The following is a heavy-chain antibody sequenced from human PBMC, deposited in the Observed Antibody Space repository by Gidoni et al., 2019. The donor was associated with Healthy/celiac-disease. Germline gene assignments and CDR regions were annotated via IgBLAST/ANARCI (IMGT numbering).Heavy chain of an antibody. D-gene: IGHD4-17*01. J-gene: IGHJ4*02. CDR3: ARYDYGDLDY. V-gene: IGHV3-66*01. CDR2: IYSGGST. Sequence: GKGLEWVSVIYSGGSTYYADSVKGRFTISRDNSKNTLYLQMNSLRAEDTAVYYCARYDYGDLDYWGQGTLVTVSS.